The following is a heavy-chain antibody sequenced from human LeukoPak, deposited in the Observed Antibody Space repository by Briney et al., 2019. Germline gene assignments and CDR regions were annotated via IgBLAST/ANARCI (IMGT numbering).Heavy chain of an antibody. CDR2: IYYSGNT. CDR3: ARGAYYSGSYSRFDY. Sequence: SETLSLTCSVSGGSIRSTTYYWGWIRQPPGKGLEWIGSIYYSGNTYYSPSLMSRVTISVDTSKNQFSLNLSSVTAADTAVYYCARGAYYSGSYSRFDYWGQGTLVTVSS. D-gene: IGHD1-26*01. J-gene: IGHJ4*02. V-gene: IGHV4-39*07. CDR1: GGSIRSTTYY.